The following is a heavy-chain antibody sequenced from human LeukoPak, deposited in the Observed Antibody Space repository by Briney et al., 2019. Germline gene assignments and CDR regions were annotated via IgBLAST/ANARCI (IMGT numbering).Heavy chain of an antibody. D-gene: IGHD5-24*01. Sequence: ASVKVSCKASGYTFTGYYMHWVGQAPGQGLEWMGRINPNSGGTNYAQKFQGRVTMTRDTSISTAYMELSRLRSDDTAVYYCARDLRGDGYNADYWGQGTLVTVSS. CDR1: GYTFTGYY. CDR2: INPNSGGT. J-gene: IGHJ4*02. CDR3: ARDLRGDGYNADY. V-gene: IGHV1-2*06.